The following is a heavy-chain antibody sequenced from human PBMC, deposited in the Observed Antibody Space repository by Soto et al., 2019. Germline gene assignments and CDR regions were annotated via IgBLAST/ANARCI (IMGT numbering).Heavy chain of an antibody. CDR3: XXXXXXXXXXVETAKYKFHITLKLVNVTATAVYDCARARYDDAGDWYDP. J-gene: IGHJ5*02. CDR2: TYYRSRWYS. D-gene: IGHD2-8*01. Sequence: SQTLSLTCVGSGDTVSSNSVAWNWVWQSPSRGLEWLGRTYYRSRWYSDYAVSVRSRIDINADTSKNQVSLQLNSVTPEDTAVXXXXXXXXXXXXXVETAKYKFHITLKLVNVTATAVYDCARARYDDAGDWYDPWGQG. CDR1: GDTVSSNSVA. V-gene: IGHV6-1*01.